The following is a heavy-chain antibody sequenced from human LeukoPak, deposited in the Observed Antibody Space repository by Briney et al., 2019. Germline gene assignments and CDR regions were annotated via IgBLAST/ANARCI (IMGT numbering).Heavy chain of an antibody. D-gene: IGHD6-19*01. V-gene: IGHV3-30*03. Sequence: PGGSLRLSCAASGFTFSDYYMSWIRQAPGKGLEWVAVISYDGSNKNYADSVKGRFTISRDNSKNTLYLQMNSLRADDTAVYYCARGVRIAVAGNIDYWGQGTLVTVSS. CDR2: ISYDGSNK. J-gene: IGHJ4*02. CDR1: GFTFSDYY. CDR3: ARGVRIAVAGNIDY.